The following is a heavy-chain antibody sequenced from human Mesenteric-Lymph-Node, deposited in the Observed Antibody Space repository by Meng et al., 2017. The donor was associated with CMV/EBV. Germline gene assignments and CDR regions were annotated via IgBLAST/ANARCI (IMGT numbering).Heavy chain of an antibody. Sequence: SETLSLTCTVSGGTVSSDNYYWSWIQQSPGKRVEWIGYMYHSGSTNYNPSLKSRVTMSVDTSKNQFSLKVSSVTAADTAVYYCARMGNQRVLIAVAGIVMDSPLSGGNYYYYYGMDVWGQGTTVTVSS. CDR3: ARMGNQRVLIAVAGIVMDSPLSGGNYYYYYGMDV. V-gene: IGHV4-61*01. CDR2: MYHSGST. D-gene: IGHD6-19*01. CDR1: GGTVSSDNYY. J-gene: IGHJ6*02.